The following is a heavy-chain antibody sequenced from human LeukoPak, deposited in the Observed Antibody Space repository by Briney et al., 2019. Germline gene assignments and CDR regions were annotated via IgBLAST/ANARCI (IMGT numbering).Heavy chain of an antibody. Sequence: GGSLRLSCALSGLTFYTYAMSWVRQAPGKGLEWVSAISGRDGRTYYSDSVKGRFTISRDNSQNTLYLQMNTLRAEDTAVYYCSTSPSFGSSWYQFNYWGQGALVIVSS. CDR3: STSPSFGSSWYQFNY. V-gene: IGHV3-23*01. CDR1: GLTFYTYA. CDR2: ISGRDGRT. J-gene: IGHJ4*02. D-gene: IGHD6-13*01.